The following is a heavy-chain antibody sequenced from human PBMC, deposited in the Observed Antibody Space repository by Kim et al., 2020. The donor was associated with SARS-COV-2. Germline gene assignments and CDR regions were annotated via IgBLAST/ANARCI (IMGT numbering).Heavy chain of an antibody. V-gene: IGHV3-11*06. CDR3: ARDECSSTSCHYYYYYGMDV. J-gene: IGHJ6*02. Sequence: RFTISRDNAKNALYLQMNSLRAEDTAVYYCARDECSSTSCHYYYYYGMDVWGQGTTVTVSS. D-gene: IGHD2-2*01.